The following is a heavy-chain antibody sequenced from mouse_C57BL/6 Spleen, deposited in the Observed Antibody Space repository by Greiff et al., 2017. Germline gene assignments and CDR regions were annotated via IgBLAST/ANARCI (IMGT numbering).Heavy chain of an antibody. D-gene: IGHD2-5*01. Sequence: QVQLQQPGAELVKPGASVKMSCKASGYTFTSYWITWVKQRPGQGLEWIGDIYPGSGSTNYNEKCKGKATLTVDTSSSTAYMQRSSLTSEDSAVYYCARRSNYYFDYWGQGTTLTVSS. V-gene: IGHV1-55*01. CDR2: IYPGSGST. CDR3: ARRSNYYFDY. CDR1: GYTFTSYW. J-gene: IGHJ2*01.